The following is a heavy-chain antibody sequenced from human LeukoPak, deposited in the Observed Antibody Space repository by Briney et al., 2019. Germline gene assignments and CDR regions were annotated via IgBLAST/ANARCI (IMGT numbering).Heavy chain of an antibody. CDR2: ISGSGGST. D-gene: IGHD3-3*01. CDR1: GFTFSSYA. CDR3: AKRSGYYTGQGYFQN. Sequence: EGSLRHSCAASGFTFSSYAMSWVRQAPGKELEWVSDISGSGGSTYYADSVKGRFTISRDNSKNTLYLQMNSLRAEDTAVYYCAKRSGYYTGQGYFQNWGQGTLVTVSS. V-gene: IGHV3-23*01. J-gene: IGHJ1*01.